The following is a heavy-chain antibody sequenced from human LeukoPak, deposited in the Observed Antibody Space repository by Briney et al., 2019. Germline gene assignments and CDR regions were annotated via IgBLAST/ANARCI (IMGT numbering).Heavy chain of an antibody. CDR1: GGTFSSYA. V-gene: IGHV1-69*05. CDR3: SMRRDGYNYLPDY. Sequence: SVKVSCKASGGTFSSYAISWVRQAPGQGLEWMGGIIPIFGTANYAQKFQGRVTITTDESTSTAYMELSSLRSQDMAVYYCSMRRDGYNYLPDYWGQGTLVTVSS. CDR2: IIPIFGTA. D-gene: IGHD5-24*01. J-gene: IGHJ4*02.